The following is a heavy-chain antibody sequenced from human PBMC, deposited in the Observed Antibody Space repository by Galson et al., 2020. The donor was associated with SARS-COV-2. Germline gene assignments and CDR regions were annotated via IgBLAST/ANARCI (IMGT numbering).Heavy chain of an antibody. CDR1: GFTFSNHA. CDR3: AKEVSSFGYFYGMDV. V-gene: IGHV3-23*01. D-gene: IGHD3-10*01. J-gene: IGHJ6*02. CDR2: ISTSGGST. Sequence: GGSLRLSCAASGFTFSNHAMNWVRQAPGKGLEWVSGISTSGGSTYYADSVKGRFTISRDNSKNMLYLQMNSLRAGDTAVYYCAKEVSSFGYFYGMDVWGQGTTVTVSS.